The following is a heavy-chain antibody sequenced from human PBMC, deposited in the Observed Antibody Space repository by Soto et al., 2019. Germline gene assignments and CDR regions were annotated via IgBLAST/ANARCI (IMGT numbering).Heavy chain of an antibody. V-gene: IGHV4-31*03. CDR1: GGSLSSGAYY. CDR2: IYYSGSA. D-gene: IGHD3-22*01. CDR3: ARLGGYYQALDS. J-gene: IGHJ4*02. Sequence: PSETLSLTCTVSGGSLSSGAYYWSWIRQHPGKGLEWIGYIYYSGSAYYNPSLESRVTLSVDTSTKQFSLKLSSVTAADTAVYYCARLGGYYQALDSWGPGTLVTVSS.